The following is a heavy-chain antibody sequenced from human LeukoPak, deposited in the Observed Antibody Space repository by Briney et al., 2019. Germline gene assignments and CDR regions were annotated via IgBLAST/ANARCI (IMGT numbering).Heavy chain of an antibody. J-gene: IGHJ4*02. CDR1: GGSFSDYY. V-gene: IGHV4-34*01. CDR2: INHSGST. CDR3: ARITYEQAHDY. D-gene: IGHD3-3*01. Sequence: SETLSLTCAVYGGSFSDYYWSWIRQPPGKGLEWIGEINHSGSTNYYPSLKSRLTISMDRSKNQFSLKLTSVTAADTAVYYCARITYEQAHDYWGQGTLVTVSS.